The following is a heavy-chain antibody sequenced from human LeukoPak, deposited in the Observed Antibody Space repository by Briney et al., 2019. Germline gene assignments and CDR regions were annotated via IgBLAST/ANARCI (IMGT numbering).Heavy chain of an antibody. Sequence: GASVKVSCMASGYTFTSYGISWVRQAPGQGLEWMGWISAYNGKTNYAQKLQGRVTMTTDTSTSTAYMEMRSLRSDDTAVYYCARDLLDYGDVENWFDPWGQGTLVTVSS. CDR2: ISAYNGKT. CDR1: GYTFTSYG. J-gene: IGHJ5*02. V-gene: IGHV1-18*01. CDR3: ARDLLDYGDVENWFDP. D-gene: IGHD4-17*01.